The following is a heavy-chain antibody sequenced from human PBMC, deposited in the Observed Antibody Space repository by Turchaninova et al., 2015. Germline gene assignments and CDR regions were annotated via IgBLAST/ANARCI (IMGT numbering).Heavy chain of an antibody. Sequence: HLQESGPGLVKPSATLTLLCPVSGGSINKYYRDWIRPPAEKGLEWIGRIYYNGDTYYNPSLRSRVSMSVDKSTNQFSLRLTSVTAADTAVYYCAGEQPGWGPPFDFWGHGTLVTVSS. CDR3: AGEQPGWGPPFDF. V-gene: IGHV4-4*07. D-gene: IGHD7-27*01. CDR1: GGSINKYY. CDR2: IYYNGDT. J-gene: IGHJ4*03.